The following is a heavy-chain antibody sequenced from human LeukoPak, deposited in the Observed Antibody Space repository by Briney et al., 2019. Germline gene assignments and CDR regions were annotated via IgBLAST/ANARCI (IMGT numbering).Heavy chain of an antibody. J-gene: IGHJ4*02. Sequence: GGSLRLSCAASGFTFNNYAMNWVRPILGKGLEWVSSISGGGETTYYADSAKGRFTISRDNSQNTLCLQMNSLRAEDTAVYYCARDYADYVGYFFFDYWGQGTLVTVSS. D-gene: IGHD4-17*01. V-gene: IGHV3-23*01. CDR2: ISGGGETT. CDR3: ARDYADYVGYFFFDY. CDR1: GFTFNNYA.